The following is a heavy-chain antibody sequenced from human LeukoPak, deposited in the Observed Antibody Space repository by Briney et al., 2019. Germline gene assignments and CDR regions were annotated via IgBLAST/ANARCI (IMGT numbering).Heavy chain of an antibody. J-gene: IGHJ4*02. V-gene: IGHV3-7*01. D-gene: IGHD6-19*01. CDR3: TRVIVAVPGYFDYFDF. CDR1: GFSFSNHY. Sequence: GGSLRLSCTASGFSFSNHYMRWIRQAPGKGLEWVANINEDGSNKWHLGSVKGRFTVSRDNARNSLYLQMNSLRVEDTAVYYCTRVIVAVPGYFDYFDFWGQGVLVTVS. CDR2: INEDGSNK.